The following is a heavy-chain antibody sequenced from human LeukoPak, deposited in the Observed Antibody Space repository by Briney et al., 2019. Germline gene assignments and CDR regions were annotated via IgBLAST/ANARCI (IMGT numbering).Heavy chain of an antibody. V-gene: IGHV3-7*04. CDR1: GFTSSSWC. Sequence: GGSLRLSCGAAGFTSSSWCVCGVRQAPGKGLEWVANIKEDGSEKHYVDSVKGRFTISRDNAKNSLYLQMNSLRAEDTAVYYCARDRRRPREAQRTGVFHIWRQGTMVTVSS. J-gene: IGHJ3*02. CDR3: ARDRRRPREAQRTGVFHI. D-gene: IGHD7-27*01. CDR2: IKEDGSEK.